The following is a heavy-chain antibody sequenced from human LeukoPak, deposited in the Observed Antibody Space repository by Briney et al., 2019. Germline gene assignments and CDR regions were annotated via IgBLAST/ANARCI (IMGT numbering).Heavy chain of an antibody. J-gene: IGHJ4*02. D-gene: IGHD3-22*01. CDR3: ARQPDTSDSSAYYGGDY. CDR2: GHYSGRN. V-gene: IGHV4-38-2*01. Sequence: SETLSLTCAVSGYSISSGYYWGWIRQPPGKGLEWIGSGHYSGRNYYNPSLKSRVTISVDTSKNQFSLKLSSVTAADTAVYYCARQPDTSDSSAYYGGDYWGQRTLVTVSS. CDR1: GYSISSGYY.